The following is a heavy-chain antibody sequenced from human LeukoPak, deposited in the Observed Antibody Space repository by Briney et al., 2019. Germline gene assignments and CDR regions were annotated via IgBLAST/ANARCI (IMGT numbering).Heavy chain of an antibody. CDR3: AYSSLGADGTHDY. CDR1: GFSLSTRGGG. J-gene: IGHJ4*02. Sequence: GPTLAHPTQPLTLTCTFSGFSLSTRGGGVGWIRHPPGKVLESPALIYWDDDKRYRPTLKSKLTITKYASKHQETLTMINMDPVDTATSYGAYSSLGADGTHDYWGQGTLVTVSS. CDR2: IYWDDDK. V-gene: IGHV2-5*06. D-gene: IGHD6-13*01.